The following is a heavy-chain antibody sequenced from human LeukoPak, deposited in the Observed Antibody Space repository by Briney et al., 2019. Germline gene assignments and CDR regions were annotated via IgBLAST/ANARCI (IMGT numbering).Heavy chain of an antibody. D-gene: IGHD6-6*01. CDR3: ARLVLGAARHYYFDY. CDR1: GFTFSSYT. CDR2: ICPSSTYI. Sequence: GGSLRLSCAASGFTFSSYTINWVRQAPGKGLEWVSSICPSSTYIYYADSVRGRFTISRDNAKNSLYLQMNSLRAEDTAVYYCARLVLGAARHYYFDYWGQGTLVTVSS. J-gene: IGHJ4*02. V-gene: IGHV3-21*01.